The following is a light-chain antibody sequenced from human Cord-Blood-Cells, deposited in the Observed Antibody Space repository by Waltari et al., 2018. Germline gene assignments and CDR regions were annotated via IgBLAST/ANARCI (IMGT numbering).Light chain of an antibody. J-gene: IGLJ3*02. CDR1: SCNVGRYKL. V-gene: IGLV2-23*01. CDR2: EGS. CDR3: CSYAGSSTGV. Sequence: QAALTKLASVSGSPGQPLTLSCTGTSCNVGRYKLVFWYQQHPGKAPKLMTYEGSKRPSGVSNRYWGSKSGNTASLTISGREAEDESDCYCCSYAGSSTGVYGGGTKLTVL.